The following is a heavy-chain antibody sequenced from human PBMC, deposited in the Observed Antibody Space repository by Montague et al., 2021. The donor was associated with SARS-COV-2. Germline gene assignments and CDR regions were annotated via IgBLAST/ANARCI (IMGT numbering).Heavy chain of an antibody. CDR3: ARDSCGMDV. Sequence: SLRLSCAASGLTVSSNYMSWVRQAPGKGLEWVSVIYSGGSTYYADSVKGRFTISRDNSKNTLYLQVNSLRDEDTAVYYCARDSCGMDVWGQGTTVTVSS. CDR2: IYSGGST. J-gene: IGHJ6*02. CDR1: GLTVSSNY. V-gene: IGHV3-66*02. D-gene: IGHD2-21*01.